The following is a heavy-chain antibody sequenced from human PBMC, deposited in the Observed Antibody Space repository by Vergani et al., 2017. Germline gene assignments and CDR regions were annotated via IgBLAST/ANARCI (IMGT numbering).Heavy chain of an antibody. Sequence: LEESGGGSVKPGGSLRLSCEASGIKFSDHYMSWIRQAPGKGLEWVSHISPGASTVSYTDSVTGRFTVSRDNDNNSLTLDMTTLRVEDTAVYYCAKNPGISTTRHYYAMDVWGQGTTVTVSS. D-gene: IGHD1-1*01. CDR2: ISPGASTV. CDR1: GIKFSDHY. V-gene: IGHV3-11*04. CDR3: AKNPGISTTRHYYAMDV. J-gene: IGHJ6*02.